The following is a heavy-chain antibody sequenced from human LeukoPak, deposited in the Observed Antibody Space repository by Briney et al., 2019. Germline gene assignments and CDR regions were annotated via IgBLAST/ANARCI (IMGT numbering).Heavy chain of an antibody. D-gene: IGHD6-19*01. CDR2: ISRDSGTI. CDR3: ASLPGAVAVDY. V-gene: IGHV3-48*01. J-gene: IGHJ4*02. Sequence: GGSLRLSCTASGFVFSDYSMNWVRQAPGKGLEWLSYISRDSGTIYYADSVKGRFTISRDNARNSLFLQMSRLRAEDTAVYYCASLPGAVAVDYWGQGPLVTVSS. CDR1: GFVFSDYS.